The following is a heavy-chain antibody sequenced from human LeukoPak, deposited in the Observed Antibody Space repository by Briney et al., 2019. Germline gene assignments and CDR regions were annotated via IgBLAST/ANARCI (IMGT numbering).Heavy chain of an antibody. CDR2: IYAADSTT. D-gene: IGHD7-27*01. Sequence: GESLKISCKGSGYTFSSYWIAWVRQMPGKGLELMGMIYAADSTTTYSPSFQDQVLISVDKSINTAYLQWSTLKASDTAIYYCARHNNWGFDYWDRGTLLTVSS. CDR3: ARHNNWGFDY. V-gene: IGHV5-51*01. J-gene: IGHJ4*02. CDR1: GYTFSSYW.